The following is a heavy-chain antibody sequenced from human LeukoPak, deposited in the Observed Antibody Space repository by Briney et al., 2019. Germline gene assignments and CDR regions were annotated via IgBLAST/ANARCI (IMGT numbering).Heavy chain of an antibody. CDR3: AKDRGIVGATTGDFDY. V-gene: IGHV3-23*01. CDR2: ISGSDGST. D-gene: IGHD1-26*01. Sequence: GGSLRLSCAASGFTFSSYAMSWVRQAPGKGLEWVSAISGSDGSTYYADSVKGRFTISRDNSKNTLYLQMNSLRAEDTAVYYCAKDRGIVGATTGDFDYWGQGTLVTVSS. CDR1: GFTFSSYA. J-gene: IGHJ4*02.